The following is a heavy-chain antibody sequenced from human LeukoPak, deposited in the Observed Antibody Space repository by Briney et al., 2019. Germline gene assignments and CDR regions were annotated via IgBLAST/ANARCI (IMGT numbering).Heavy chain of an antibody. CDR1: GFALSDYY. CDR3: ARRRDFIDY. V-gene: IGHV3-11*01. CDR2: SSSSGSTI. J-gene: IGHJ4*02. D-gene: IGHD3/OR15-3a*01. Sequence: GGSLRLSCAASGFALSDYYMSWIRQAPGKGLEWVSYSSSSGSTIYYADSVKGRFAISRDNAKNSLYLQMNSLRAEDTAVYYCARRRDFIDYWGQGTLVTVSS.